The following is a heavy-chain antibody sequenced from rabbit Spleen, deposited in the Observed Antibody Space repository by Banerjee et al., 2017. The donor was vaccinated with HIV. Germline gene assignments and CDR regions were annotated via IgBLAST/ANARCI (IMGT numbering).Heavy chain of an antibody. Sequence: QSLEESGGDLVKPGASLTLTCIASGVSFSGDPYMCWVRQAPGKGLEWVVCIDAGSSGFTYFANWAKGRFTISKTSSTTVTLQMTSLTAADTATYFCTRDDGSGHYIDGYFNLWGPGTLVTVS. J-gene: IGHJ4*01. D-gene: IGHD1-1*01. CDR2: IDAGSSGFT. CDR3: TRDDGSGHYIDGYFNL. V-gene: IGHV1S40*01. CDR1: GVSFSGDPY.